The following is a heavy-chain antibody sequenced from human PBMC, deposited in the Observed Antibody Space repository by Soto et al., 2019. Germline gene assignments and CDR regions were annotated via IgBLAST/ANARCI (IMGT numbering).Heavy chain of an antibody. CDR1: GDSVSSNSAA. D-gene: IGHD3-10*01. CDR2: TYYRSKWYN. V-gene: IGHV6-1*01. Sequence: SQTLSLTCAISGDSVSSNSAAWNWIRQSPSRGLEWLGRTYYRSKWYNDYAVSVKSRITINPDTSKNQFSLQLNSVTPEDTAVYYCASEQFGEYYRSGSQFDYWGQGTLFTVPP. CDR3: ASEQFGEYYRSGSQFDY. J-gene: IGHJ4*02.